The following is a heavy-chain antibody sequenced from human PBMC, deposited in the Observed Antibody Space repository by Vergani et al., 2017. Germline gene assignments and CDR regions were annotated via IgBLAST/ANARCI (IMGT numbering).Heavy chain of an antibody. CDR2: INPNSGGT. J-gene: IGHJ6*02. CDR3: AVGIGDLYGMDV. CDR1: GYTFTGYY. D-gene: IGHD3-16*01. Sequence: QVQLVQSGAEVKKPGASVKVSCKASGYTFTGYYMHWVRQAPGQGLEWMGWINPNSGGTNYAQKFQGRVTITRNTSISTAYMELSSLRSEDTAVYYCAVGIGDLYGMDVWGQGTTVTVSS. V-gene: IGHV1-2*02.